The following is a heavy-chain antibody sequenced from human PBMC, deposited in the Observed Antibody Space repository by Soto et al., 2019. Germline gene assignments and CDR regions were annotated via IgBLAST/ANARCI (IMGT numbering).Heavy chain of an antibody. D-gene: IGHD6-6*01. CDR1: GGSFSDYD. CDR3: AGYSSSSVAFDV. Sequence: QVQLQQWGAGLLKPSETLSLDCGIFGGSFSDYDWTWVRQPPGRGLEWIGEVTHGGRTTYNPSLNSRIIISGDTAKNQFSLRLTSVTAADTAVYYCAGYSSSSVAFDVWGHGTNVTVSS. CDR2: VTHGGRT. V-gene: IGHV4-34*01. J-gene: IGHJ3*01.